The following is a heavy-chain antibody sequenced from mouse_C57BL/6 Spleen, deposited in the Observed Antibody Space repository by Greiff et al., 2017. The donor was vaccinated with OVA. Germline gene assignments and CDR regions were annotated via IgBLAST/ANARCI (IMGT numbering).Heavy chain of an antibody. V-gene: IGHV1-5*01. D-gene: IGHD1-1*01. CDR3: TRDGVVAYYFDY. Sequence: VQLQQSGTVLARPGASVKMSCKTSGYTFTSYWVHWVKQRPGQGLEWIGAIYPGNSDTSYNQKFKGKAKLTAVTSASTAYMELSSLTNEDSAVYYCTRDGVVAYYFDYWGQGTTLTVSS. J-gene: IGHJ2*01. CDR1: GYTFTSYW. CDR2: IYPGNSDT.